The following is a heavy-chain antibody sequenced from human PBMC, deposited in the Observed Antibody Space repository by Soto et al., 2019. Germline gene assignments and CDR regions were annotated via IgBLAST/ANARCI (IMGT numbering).Heavy chain of an antibody. Sequence: EVQLVESGGGLVKPGGSLRLSCAASGFTFTRYSMNWVRQAPGKGLEWVSSISSTTNYIYYGVSMKVRFTISRDNAKNSLYLEMNSLRAEDTAVYYYARESEDLTSNFDYWGQGTLGTVSS. CDR3: ARESEDLTSNFDY. J-gene: IGHJ4*02. V-gene: IGHV3-21*06. CDR2: ISSTTNYI. CDR1: GFTFTRYS.